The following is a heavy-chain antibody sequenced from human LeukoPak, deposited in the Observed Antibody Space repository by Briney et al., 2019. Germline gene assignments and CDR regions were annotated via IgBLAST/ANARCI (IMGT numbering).Heavy chain of an antibody. D-gene: IGHD2-15*01. CDR2: ISSSSITI. CDR3: ARDRGGSYSAIDY. CDR1: GFTFSSYS. V-gene: IGHV3-48*04. J-gene: IGHJ4*02. Sequence: GGSLRLSCAASGFTFSSYSLNWVRQAPGKGLEWVPFISSSSITIYYADSVKGRFTISRDNAEKSLYLQMNSLRAEDTAVYYCARDRGGSYSAIDYWGQGTLVTVSS.